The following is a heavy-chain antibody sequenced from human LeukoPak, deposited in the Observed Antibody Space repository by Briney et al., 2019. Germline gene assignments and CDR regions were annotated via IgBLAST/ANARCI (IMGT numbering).Heavy chain of an antibody. D-gene: IGHD6-19*01. J-gene: IGHJ4*02. CDR3: ARDNDGSGWVPHDY. V-gene: IGHV7-4-1*02. CDR2: INTNTGNP. Sequence: ASVKVSCKASGYTFTSYAMNWVRQAPEQGLEWMGWINTNTGNPTYAQGFTGRFVFSLDTSVSTAYLQISSLKAEDTAVYYCARDNDGSGWVPHDYWGQGTLVTVSS. CDR1: GYTFTSYA.